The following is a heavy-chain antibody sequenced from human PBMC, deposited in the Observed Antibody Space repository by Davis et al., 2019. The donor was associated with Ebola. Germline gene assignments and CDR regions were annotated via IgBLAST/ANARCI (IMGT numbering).Heavy chain of an antibody. CDR3: AKGVYGSSWYGFDY. J-gene: IGHJ4*02. Sequence: GESLKISCAASGFTFTSYAMSWVRQAPGKGLEWVSGTSSSGDSTYYADSAKGRFIISRDKSKNTLYLQMNSLKVEDTAVYYCAKGVYGSSWYGFDYWGQGTLVTVSS. V-gene: IGHV3-23*01. D-gene: IGHD6-13*01. CDR1: GFTFTSYA. CDR2: TSSSGDST.